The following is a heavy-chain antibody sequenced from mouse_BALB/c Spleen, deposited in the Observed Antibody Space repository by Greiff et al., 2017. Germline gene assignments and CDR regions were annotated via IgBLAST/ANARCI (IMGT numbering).Heavy chain of an antibody. J-gene: IGHJ2*01. V-gene: IGHV1-87*01. CDR1: GYTFTSYW. CDR3: ARGEYGNSDY. D-gene: IGHD2-10*02. Sequence: QVQLQQSGAELARPGASVKLSCKASGYTFTSYWMQWVKQRPGQGLEWIGAIYPGDGDTRYTQKFKGKATLTADKSSSTAYMQLSSLASEDSAVYYCARGEYGNSDYWGQGTTLTVSS. CDR2: IYPGDGDT.